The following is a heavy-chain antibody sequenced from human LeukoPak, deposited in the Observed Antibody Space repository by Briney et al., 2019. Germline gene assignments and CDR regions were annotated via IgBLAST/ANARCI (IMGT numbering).Heavy chain of an antibody. V-gene: IGHV4-59*01. CDR1: GGSISSYY. J-gene: IGHJ4*02. CDR2: IYYSGST. Sequence: SETLSLTCTVSGGSISSYYWSWIRQPPGKGLEWIGYIYYSGSTNYNPSLKSRVTISVDTSKNQFSLKLSSVTAADTAVYYCAVSGYSYGWYYFDHWGQGTLVTVSS. D-gene: IGHD5-18*01. CDR3: AVSGYSYGWYYFDH.